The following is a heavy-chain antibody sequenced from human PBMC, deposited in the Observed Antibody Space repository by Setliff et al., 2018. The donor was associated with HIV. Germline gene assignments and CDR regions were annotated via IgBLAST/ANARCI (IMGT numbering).Heavy chain of an antibody. D-gene: IGHD4-17*01. CDR1: GGSISSYY. V-gene: IGHV4-59*08. Sequence: PLETLSLTCTVSGGSISSYYWSWIRQPPGKGLEWIGYIYYSGSTYNNPSLKSRVTTSVDTSKNQFSLKLSSVTAADTAVYYCARGYGYGGAFDIWGQGTMVTVSS. CDR2: IYYSGST. CDR3: ARGYGYGGAFDI. J-gene: IGHJ3*02.